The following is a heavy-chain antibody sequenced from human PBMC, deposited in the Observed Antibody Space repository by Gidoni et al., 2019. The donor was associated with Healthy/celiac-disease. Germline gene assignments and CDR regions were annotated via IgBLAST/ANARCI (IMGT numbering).Heavy chain of an antibody. CDR1: GGSISSGSYY. V-gene: IGHV4-61*02. Sequence: QVQLQESGPGLVKPSQTLSLTCTVSGGSISSGSYYWSWIRQPAGKGLEWIGRIYTSGSTNYNPSLKSRVTISVDTSKNQFSLKLSSVTAADTAVYYCASFHDYGGNGGFDYWGQGTLVTVSS. D-gene: IGHD4-17*01. CDR3: ASFHDYGGNGGFDY. J-gene: IGHJ4*02. CDR2: IYTSGST.